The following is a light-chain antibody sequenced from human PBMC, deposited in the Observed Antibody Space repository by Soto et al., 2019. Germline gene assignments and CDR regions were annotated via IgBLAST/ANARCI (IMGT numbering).Light chain of an antibody. CDR3: QQYNSYPWT. CDR2: DAS. J-gene: IGKJ1*01. CDR1: QSISSW. V-gene: IGKV1-5*01. Sequence: DIQMTQSPSTQSASVGDRVTITCRASQSISSWLAWYQQKPGKAPKLLIYDASSLESGVPSRFSGSGSGTEFTLTISSLQPADFATYYCQQYNSYPWTFGQGTKVEIK.